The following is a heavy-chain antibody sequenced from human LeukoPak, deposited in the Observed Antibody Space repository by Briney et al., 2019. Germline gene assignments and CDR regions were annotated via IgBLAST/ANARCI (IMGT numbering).Heavy chain of an antibody. CDR2: IYHSGST. D-gene: IGHD3-16*02. CDR3: ARDLSLDY. V-gene: IGHV4-30-2*01. CDR1: GGSISSGGYY. Sequence: SSKTLSLTCPVSGGSISSGGYYWSWIRQPPGKGLEWIGYIYHSGSTYYNPSLKSRVTISVDRSKNQFSLKLSSVTAADTAVYYCARDLSLDYWGQGTLVTVSS. J-gene: IGHJ4*02.